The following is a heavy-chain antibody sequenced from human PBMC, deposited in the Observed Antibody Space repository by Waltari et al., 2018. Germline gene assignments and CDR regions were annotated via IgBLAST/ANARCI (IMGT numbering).Heavy chain of an antibody. Sequence: QVQLQESGPGLVKPSETLSLTCTVSGGSISSYYWSWIRQPPGKGLEWIGYIYYSGTTNSNPTLKSRGTISVDTSKNQFSLKLSSVTAADTAVYDCARRGDFWSGYGDYFDYWGQGTLVTVSS. J-gene: IGHJ4*02. CDR3: ARRGDFWSGYGDYFDY. CDR1: GGSISSYY. V-gene: IGHV4-59*08. D-gene: IGHD3-3*01. CDR2: IYYSGTT.